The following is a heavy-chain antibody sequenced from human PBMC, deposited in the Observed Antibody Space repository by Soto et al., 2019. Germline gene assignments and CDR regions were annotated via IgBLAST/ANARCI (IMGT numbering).Heavy chain of an antibody. D-gene: IGHD5-12*01. V-gene: IGHV1-69*02. Sequence: QVQLVQSGAEVKKPGSSVKVSCKASGGTFSSYTISWVRQAPGQGLEWMGRIIPILGIANYAQKFQGRVTITADKSTNTAYMELSSLSSEDTAVYYCARGLEMAPFAFDIWGQGTMVTVSS. J-gene: IGHJ3*02. CDR2: IIPILGIA. CDR1: GGTFSSYT. CDR3: ARGLEMAPFAFDI.